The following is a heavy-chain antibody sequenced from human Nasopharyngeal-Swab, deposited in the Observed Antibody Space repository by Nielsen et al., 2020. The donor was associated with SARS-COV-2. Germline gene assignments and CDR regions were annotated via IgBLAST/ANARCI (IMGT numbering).Heavy chain of an antibody. J-gene: IGHJ5*02. CDR1: SGSISSYY. CDR3: ARLAAPYYDFWSGYYGVYGWFDP. CDR2: IYYSGST. V-gene: IGHV4-59*08. D-gene: IGHD3-3*01. Sequence: SETLSLTCTVSSGSISSYYWSWIRQPPGKGLEWIGYIYYSGSTNYNPSLKSRVTISVDTSKNQFSLKLSSVTAADTAVYYCARLAAPYYDFWSGYYGVYGWFDPWGQGTLVTVSS.